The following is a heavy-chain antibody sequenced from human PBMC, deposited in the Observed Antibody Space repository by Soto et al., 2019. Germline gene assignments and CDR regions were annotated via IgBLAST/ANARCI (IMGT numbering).Heavy chain of an antibody. CDR3: ARTPPDIVVVVAASHFDY. D-gene: IGHD2-15*01. Sequence: PSETLSLTCTVSGGSISSSSYYWCWIRHPPGKGLEWIGSIYYSGSTYYNPSLKSRVTISVDTSKNQFSLKLSSVTAADTAVYYCARTPPDIVVVVAASHFDYWGQGTLVTVSS. CDR1: GGSISSSSYY. J-gene: IGHJ4*02. CDR2: IYYSGST. V-gene: IGHV4-39*01.